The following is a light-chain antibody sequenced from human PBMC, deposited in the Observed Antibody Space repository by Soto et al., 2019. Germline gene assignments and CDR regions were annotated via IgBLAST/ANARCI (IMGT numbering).Light chain of an antibody. CDR1: QGIRND. CDR2: AAS. J-gene: IGKJ1*01. V-gene: IGKV1-6*01. Sequence: AIQMTQSPSSLSASVGDRVTITCRASQGIRNDLGWYQQKPGKAPKLLIYAASSLHSGVPSRFSGSGSGTAFTLTISSLQPEDFATYYCLQDYNYWTFGQGTKVEIK. CDR3: LQDYNYWT.